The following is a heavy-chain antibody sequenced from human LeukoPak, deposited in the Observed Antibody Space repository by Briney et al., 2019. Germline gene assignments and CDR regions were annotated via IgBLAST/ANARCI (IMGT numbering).Heavy chain of an antibody. D-gene: IGHD6-6*01. CDR1: GGSFSGYY. J-gene: IGHJ5*02. V-gene: IGHV4-34*01. CDR3: ASRASFDP. CDR2: INHSGST. Sequence: PSETLSLTCAVYGGSFSGYYWGWIRQPPGKGLEWIGEINHSGSTNYNPSLKRRVIISIDTSKLKFSLKLSSVTAADTAVYYCASRASFDPWGQGTLVTVSS.